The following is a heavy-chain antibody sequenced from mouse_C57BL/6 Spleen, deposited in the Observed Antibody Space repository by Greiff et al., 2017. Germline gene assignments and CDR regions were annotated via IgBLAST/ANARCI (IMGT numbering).Heavy chain of an antibody. J-gene: IGHJ1*03. CDR1: GYSFTSYY. CDR3: ARGYYGKGGYFDV. Sequence: QVQLQQSGPELVKPGASVKISCKASGYSFTSYYIHWVKQRPGQGLEWIGWIYPGSGNTKYNEKFKGKATLTADTSSSTAYMQLSSLTSEDSAVYYCARGYYGKGGYFDVWGTGTTVTVSS. CDR2: IYPGSGNT. V-gene: IGHV1-66*01. D-gene: IGHD2-1*01.